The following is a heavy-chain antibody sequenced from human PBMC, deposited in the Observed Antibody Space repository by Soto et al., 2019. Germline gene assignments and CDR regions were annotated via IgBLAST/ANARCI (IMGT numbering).Heavy chain of an antibody. D-gene: IGHD6-13*01. CDR3: ANFGPYSSSWLNWFDP. V-gene: IGHV1-18*01. Sequence: ASVKVSCKASGYTFISYGISWVRQAPGQGLEWMGWISAYNGNTNYAQKLQARVTMTKDTSTSTAYMELRSLRSDDTAVYYCANFGPYSSSWLNWFDPWGQGTLVTVSS. CDR2: ISAYNGNT. J-gene: IGHJ5*01. CDR1: GYTFISYG.